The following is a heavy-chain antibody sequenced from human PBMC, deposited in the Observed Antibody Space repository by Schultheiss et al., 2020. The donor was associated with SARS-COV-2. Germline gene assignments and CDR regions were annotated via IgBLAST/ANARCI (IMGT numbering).Heavy chain of an antibody. J-gene: IGHJ4*02. Sequence: GGSLRLSCAASGFTFSSYGMHWVRQAPGKGLEWVSYISSSGSTIYYADSVKGRFTISRDNSKNTLYLQMNSLRAEDTAVYYCAKVPRDSGYDFGGYFDYWGQGTLVTVSS. CDR3: AKVPRDSGYDFGGYFDY. CDR1: GFTFSSYG. D-gene: IGHD5-12*01. V-gene: IGHV3-48*01. CDR2: ISSSGSTI.